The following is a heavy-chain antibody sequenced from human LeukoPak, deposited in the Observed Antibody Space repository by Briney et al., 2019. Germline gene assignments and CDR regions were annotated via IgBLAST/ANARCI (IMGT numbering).Heavy chain of an antibody. V-gene: IGHV3-11*01. D-gene: IGHD3-22*01. J-gene: IGHJ4*02. CDR3: ARQGDYDSSGYYLPEGY. Sequence: PGGSLRLSCAASGFTFSVYYMSWIRQVPGKGLEWVSYISSSGSTIYYTDSVKGRFTISRDNAKNSLYLQMNSLRAEDTAVYYCARQGDYDSSGYYLPEGYWDQGTLVTVSS. CDR2: ISSSGSTI. CDR1: GFTFSVYY.